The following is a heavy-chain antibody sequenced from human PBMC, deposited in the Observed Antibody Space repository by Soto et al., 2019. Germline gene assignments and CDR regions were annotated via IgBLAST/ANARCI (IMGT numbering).Heavy chain of an antibody. V-gene: IGHV3-53*01. J-gene: IGHJ4*02. CDR1: GFTVSSDY. Sequence: GGSLRLSCAASGFTVSSDYMSWVRQAPGKGLEWVSVIYSGGSTYYADSVKGRFTISRDNSKNTLYLQMNSLRAEDTAVYYCARAPRRYYDSSGYYSYWGQGTLVTVSS. CDR2: IYSGGST. D-gene: IGHD3-22*01. CDR3: ARAPRRYYDSSGYYSY.